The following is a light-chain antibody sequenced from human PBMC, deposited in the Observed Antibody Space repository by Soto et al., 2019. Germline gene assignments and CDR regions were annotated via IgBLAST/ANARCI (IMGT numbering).Light chain of an antibody. CDR3: SSYTSSTTPV. CDR2: DVS. Sequence: QSVLTQPASVSGSPGQSITISCTGTSSDVGAYDYVSWYQQHPGKAPKLMIFDVSNRPSGVSNRFSGSKSANTAALTISGLQAEDEADYYCSSYTSSTTPVFGGGTQLTVL. V-gene: IGLV2-14*01. CDR1: SSDVGAYDY. J-gene: IGLJ2*01.